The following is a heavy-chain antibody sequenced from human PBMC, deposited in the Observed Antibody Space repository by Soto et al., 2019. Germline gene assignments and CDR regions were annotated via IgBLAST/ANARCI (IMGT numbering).Heavy chain of an antibody. CDR1: GYTFTSYD. CDR2: MNPNSGNT. CDR3: ASTIVVAPDAFDI. D-gene: IGHD2-15*01. Sequence: ASVKVSCKASGYTFTSYDINWVRQATGQGLEWMGWMNPNSGNTGYAQKFQGRVTMTRNTSISTAYMELSSLRSEDTAVYHCASTIVVAPDAFDIWGQGTMVTVSS. J-gene: IGHJ3*02. V-gene: IGHV1-8*01.